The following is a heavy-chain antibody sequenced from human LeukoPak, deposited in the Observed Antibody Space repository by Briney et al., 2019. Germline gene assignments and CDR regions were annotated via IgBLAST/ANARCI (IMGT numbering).Heavy chain of an antibody. CDR2: ANPNTGGT. D-gene: IGHD2-15*01. Sequence: ASVKVSCKASGYTLTGYYIYWVRHAPGQTPEWVGWANPNTGGTRYAQRFQGRVTMNRDTSISTAFMELRGLTFDDTAVVYCVREAGLLDWGQGTLVTVSS. CDR1: GYTLTGYY. V-gene: IGHV1-2*02. CDR3: VREAGLLD. J-gene: IGHJ4*02.